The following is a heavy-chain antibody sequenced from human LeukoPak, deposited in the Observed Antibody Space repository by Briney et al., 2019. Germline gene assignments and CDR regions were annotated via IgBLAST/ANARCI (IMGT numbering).Heavy chain of an antibody. V-gene: IGHV1-8*01. D-gene: IGHD4-17*01. CDR3: ARLSSHYGDYKVDP. J-gene: IGHJ5*02. Sequence: ASVKVSCKTSGYPFRNYDINWVRQATGQGLEWMGWINPHSGKTGYAQKFQGRVTMTPDTSASTAYMELSSLRSEDTAVYYCARLSSHYGDYKVDPWGQGTLVTVSS. CDR1: GYPFRNYD. CDR2: INPHSGKT.